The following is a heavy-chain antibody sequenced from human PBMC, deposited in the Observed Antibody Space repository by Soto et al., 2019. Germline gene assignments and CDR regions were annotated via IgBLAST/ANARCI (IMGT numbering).Heavy chain of an antibody. CDR3: ARYGPGDETPTWWFGP. CDR2: ISHSGST. J-gene: IGHJ5*02. CDR1: GGSLSGYF. D-gene: IGHD3-10*01. Sequence: QVQLQQWGAGLVKPLETLSLTCAVDGGSLSGYFWSWIRQSPGKGLEWIGEISHSGSTKYNPSLNSRVTISLDTSKSHFSLKLSSVTAADTAVYYCARYGPGDETPTWWFGPWGQGTLVTVSS. V-gene: IGHV4-34*01.